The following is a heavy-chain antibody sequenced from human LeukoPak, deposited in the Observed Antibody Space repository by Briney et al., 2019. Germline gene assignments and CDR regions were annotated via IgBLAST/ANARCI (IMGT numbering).Heavy chain of an antibody. Sequence: GGSLRLSCVASGFIFRSHWMKWVRQTPGKGLEWVADIKEDGSEKYYEDSVKGRFIISRDNAENSLSLQMSSLRVEDTAVYYCVRAAPDTRYRHFDFWGRGTLVSVSS. D-gene: IGHD2-2*02. J-gene: IGHJ2*01. CDR3: VRAAPDTRYRHFDF. V-gene: IGHV3-7*04. CDR2: IKEDGSEK. CDR1: GFIFRSHW.